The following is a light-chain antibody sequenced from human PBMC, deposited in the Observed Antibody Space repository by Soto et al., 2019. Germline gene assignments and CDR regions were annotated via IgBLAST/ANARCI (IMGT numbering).Light chain of an antibody. CDR2: AAS. V-gene: IGKV1-39*01. CDR1: QIISVH. J-gene: IGKJ2*01. CDR3: QQSYIPPYT. Sequence: IQMTQSPSSLSASVGDTVTITCRASQIISVHLNWYQQKPGKVPKILIYAASNLKSGVPLGFSGSGSETDFALTISSLQPEDFETYYCQQSYIPPYTFGQGTKLEIK.